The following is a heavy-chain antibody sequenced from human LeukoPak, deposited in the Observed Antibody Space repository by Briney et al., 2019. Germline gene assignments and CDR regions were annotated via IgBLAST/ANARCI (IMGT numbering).Heavy chain of an antibody. V-gene: IGHV3-33*06. CDR3: AKDRVDIVATIEKYYYYYMDV. Sequence: GGSLRLSCAASGFTFSSYGMHWVRQAPGKGLEWVAVIWYDGSNKYYADSVKGRFTISRDNSKNTLYLQMNRLRAEDTAVYYCAKDRVDIVATIEKYYYYYMDVWGKGTTVTVSS. CDR2: IWYDGSNK. J-gene: IGHJ6*03. D-gene: IGHD5-12*01. CDR1: GFTFSSYG.